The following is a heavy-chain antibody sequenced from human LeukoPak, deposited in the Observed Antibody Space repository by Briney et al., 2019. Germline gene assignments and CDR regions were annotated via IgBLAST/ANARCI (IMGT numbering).Heavy chain of an antibody. J-gene: IGHJ4*02. CDR2: ISGSGGST. Sequence: PGGSLRLSCAASGFTFSSCAMSWVRQAPGKGLEWVSAISGSGGSTYYADSVKGRFTISRDNSKNTLYLQMNSLRAEDTAVYYCAKLKVIRNYYSSGNDYWGQGTLVTVSS. CDR3: AKLKVIRNYYSSGNDY. D-gene: IGHD3-10*01. CDR1: GFTFSSCA. V-gene: IGHV3-23*01.